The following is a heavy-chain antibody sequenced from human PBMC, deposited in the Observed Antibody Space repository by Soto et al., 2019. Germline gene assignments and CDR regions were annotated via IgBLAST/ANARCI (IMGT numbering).Heavy chain of an antibody. CDR3: ARDRGYCTNGVCYARYYMDV. D-gene: IGHD2-8*01. Sequence: GGSLRLSCAASGFTVSSKYMNWVRQAPGKGLEWVSLINTNGNTHYADSVNGRFTISRDNSKNTLYLQMGSLRAEDMAVYYCARDRGYCTNGVCYARYYMDVWGKGTTVTVSS. V-gene: IGHV3-66*01. J-gene: IGHJ6*03. CDR2: INTNGNT. CDR1: GFTVSSKY.